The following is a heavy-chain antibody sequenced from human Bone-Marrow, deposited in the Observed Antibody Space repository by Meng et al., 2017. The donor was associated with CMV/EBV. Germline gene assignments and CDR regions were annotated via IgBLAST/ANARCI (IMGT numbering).Heavy chain of an antibody. CDR3: ARVQYYDFWSGSSPPDY. V-gene: IGHV1-69*01. D-gene: IGHD3-3*01. J-gene: IGHJ4*02. CDR1: GGTFINYA. Sequence: QVQLVQSGAEVKKPGCSVKVSCKASGGTFINYAISWVRQAPGQGPEWMGGIIPIFGTANYAQKFQGRVTITADESTRTAYMELSSLRSEDTAVYYCARVQYYDFWSGSSPPDYWGQGTLVTVSS. CDR2: IIPIFGTA.